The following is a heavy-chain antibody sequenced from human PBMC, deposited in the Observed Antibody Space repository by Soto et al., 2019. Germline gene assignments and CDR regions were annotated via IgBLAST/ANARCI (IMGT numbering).Heavy chain of an antibody. CDR2: INHVGGT. V-gene: IGHV4-34*01. J-gene: IGHJ5*02. Sequence: SETLSLTCAVYGGFLSESYWTWIRQPPGKGLEWIGEINHVGGTNYNPSLKSRVTMSVDTSQNQFSLRLIPVTAADTAIYFCVRVRYQLPSSVLWLDPWGQGTPVTVSS. D-gene: IGHD3-16*01. CDR1: GGFLSESY. CDR3: VRVRYQLPSSVLWLDP.